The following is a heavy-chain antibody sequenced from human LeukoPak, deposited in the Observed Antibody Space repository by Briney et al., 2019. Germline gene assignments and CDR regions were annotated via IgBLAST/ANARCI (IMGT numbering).Heavy chain of an antibody. D-gene: IGHD3-16*01. J-gene: IGHJ6*02. CDR3: ARGGGLDV. CDR1: GFTFSSYW. V-gene: IGHV3-7*03. CDR2: INHNGNVN. Sequence: GGSLRLSCAASGFTFSSYWMNWARQGPGQGLEWVASINHNGNVNYYVDSVKGRFTISRDNAKNSLYLQMSNLRAGDTAVYFCARGGGLDVWGQGATVTVSS.